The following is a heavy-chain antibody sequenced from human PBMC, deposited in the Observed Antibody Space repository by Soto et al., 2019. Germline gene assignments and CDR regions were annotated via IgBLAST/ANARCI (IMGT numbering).Heavy chain of an antibody. CDR2: IIPIFGTA. CDR3: ASSIAAAGTRSSSGPFDY. CDR1: GGTFSSYA. V-gene: IGHV1-69*13. D-gene: IGHD6-13*01. Sequence: SVKVSCKASGGTFSSYAISWVRQAPGQGLEWMGGIIPIFGTANYAQKFQGRVTITADESTSTAYMELSSLRSEDTAVYYCASSIAAAGTRSSSGPFDYWGQGTLVTVSS. J-gene: IGHJ4*02.